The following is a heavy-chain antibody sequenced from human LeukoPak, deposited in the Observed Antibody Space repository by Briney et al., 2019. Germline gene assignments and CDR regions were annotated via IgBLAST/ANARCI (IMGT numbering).Heavy chain of an antibody. Sequence: GGSLRLSCAASGFTFSSYWMHWVRQAPGKGLVWVSRINSDGRSTSYADSVKGRFTISRDNAKNTLYLQMNSLRAEDTAVYYCARVGLGGERYYYYYMDVWGKGTTVTVSS. CDR3: ARVGLGGERYYYYYMDV. CDR2: INSDGRST. V-gene: IGHV3-74*01. J-gene: IGHJ6*03. D-gene: IGHD3/OR15-3a*01. CDR1: GFTFSSYW.